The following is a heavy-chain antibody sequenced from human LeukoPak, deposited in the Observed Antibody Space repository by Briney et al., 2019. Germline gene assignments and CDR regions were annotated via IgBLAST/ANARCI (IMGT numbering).Heavy chain of an antibody. J-gene: IGHJ4*02. D-gene: IGHD3/OR15-3a*01. CDR2: IAYDGSIT. CDR1: GLTLSSYP. CDR3: ARDQYDTWSRRGNFDS. Sequence: GGSLRLSCAASGLTLSSYPMHWVRQAPGKGLEWLAVIAYDGSITLYTDSVKGRFTISRDSSKNSLYLQMNSLRAEDTAVFYCARDQYDTWSRRGNFDSWGQGTLVIVSS. V-gene: IGHV3-30-3*01.